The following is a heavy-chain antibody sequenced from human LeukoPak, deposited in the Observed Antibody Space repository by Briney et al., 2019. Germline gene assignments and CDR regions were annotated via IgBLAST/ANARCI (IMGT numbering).Heavy chain of an antibody. CDR3: AKDQGLQYDY. D-gene: IGHD4-11*01. CDR1: GFTFSNYA. V-gene: IGHV3-23*01. Sequence: GGSLRLSCAASGFTFSNYAMNWVRQAPGKGLEWVSAISGSGGSTDYADSVKGRFTISRDNSKNTVYLQMNSLRAEDTAVYHCAKDQGLQYDYWGQGTLVTVSS. J-gene: IGHJ4*02. CDR2: ISGSGGST.